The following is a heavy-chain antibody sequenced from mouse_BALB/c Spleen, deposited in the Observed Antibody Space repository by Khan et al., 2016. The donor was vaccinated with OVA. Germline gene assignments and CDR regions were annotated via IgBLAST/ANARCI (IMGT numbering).Heavy chain of an antibody. D-gene: IGHD1-1*01. CDR1: GFTFSTYG. J-gene: IGHJ3*01. Sequence: EVELVESGGDVVKPGESLKLSCAASGFTFSTYGMSWVRQTPDKRLEWVATVSTGGHYTYYPDTVKGRFTISRDNAKNTLYLQMSSLKSEDTSMFYGARLAYYYDSEGFAYWGQGTLVTVSA. V-gene: IGHV5-6*01. CDR3: ARLAYYYDSEGFAY. CDR2: VSTGGHYT.